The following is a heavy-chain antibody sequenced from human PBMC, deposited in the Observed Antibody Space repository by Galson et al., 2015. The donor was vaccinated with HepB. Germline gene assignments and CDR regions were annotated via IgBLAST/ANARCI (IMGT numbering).Heavy chain of an antibody. V-gene: IGHV1-2*02. CDR2: ISPKGGVT. Sequence: SVKVSCKASGFTFTDYYIHWVRQTPGQGLEHMGWISPKGGVTIYARKFQGRLTVTRDTSISTAYMELSRLTSDDTAIYYCARDHPGDLTLDFWGQGTLLTVSS. CDR1: GFTFTDYY. J-gene: IGHJ4*01. CDR3: ARDHPGDLTLDF.